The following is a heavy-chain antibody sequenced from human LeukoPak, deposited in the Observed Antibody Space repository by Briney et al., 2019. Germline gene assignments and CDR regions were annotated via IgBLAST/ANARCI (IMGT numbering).Heavy chain of an antibody. D-gene: IGHD2-21*02. V-gene: IGHV3-30*18. CDR1: GFTFSSYG. CDR3: AKDQYFVTGYYSHMDV. J-gene: IGHJ6*03. Sequence: GGSLRLSCAASGFTFSSYGMHWVRQAPGKGLEWVAVISYDGSNINYAESVKGRFTISRDNSKNTLYLQMNSLRAEDTAVYYCAKDQYFVTGYYSHMDVWGKGTTVTISS. CDR2: ISYDGSNI.